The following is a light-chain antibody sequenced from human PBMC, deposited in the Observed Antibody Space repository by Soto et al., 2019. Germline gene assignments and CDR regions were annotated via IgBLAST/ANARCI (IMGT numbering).Light chain of an antibody. V-gene: IGLV2-11*01. Sequence: QSVLTQPRSVSGAPGQAGTVSCTGTSRGVGGDNYVSWYQQHPGKAPKPMSDEVRKRPSGAPDRFSGSKSGNTASLTISGLQAEDEADYYCCSYAGSYTVVFGGGPKVTL. J-gene: IGLJ2*01. CDR1: SRGVGGDNY. CDR3: CSYAGSYTVV. CDR2: EVR.